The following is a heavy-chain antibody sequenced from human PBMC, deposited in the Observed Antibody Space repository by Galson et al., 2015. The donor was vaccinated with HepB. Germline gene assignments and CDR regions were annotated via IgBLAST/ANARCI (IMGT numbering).Heavy chain of an antibody. Sequence: SLRLSCAASGFTFSSYAMHWVRQAPGKGLEWVAVISYDGSNKYYADSVKGRFTISRDNSKNTLYLQMNSLRAEDTAVYYCARDAGDSSGWYGYYYYYGMDVWGQGTTVTVSS. CDR3: ARDAGDSSGWYGYYYYYGMDV. D-gene: IGHD6-19*01. CDR1: GFTFSSYA. J-gene: IGHJ6*02. CDR2: ISYDGSNK. V-gene: IGHV3-30*04.